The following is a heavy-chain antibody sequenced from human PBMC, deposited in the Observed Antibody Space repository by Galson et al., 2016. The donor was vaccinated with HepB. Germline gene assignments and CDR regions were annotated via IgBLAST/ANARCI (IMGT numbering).Heavy chain of an antibody. CDR3: ATGPNWNKFY. D-gene: IGHD1/OR15-1a*01. Sequence: SVKVSCKASGYTFTTYTMHWVRQAPGQRLEWMGWIYPGNGDTKDSQKCQGRLTITSDTSASTAYMALNSMKSEDTAMYYCATGPNWNKFYWGQGTLVTVSS. J-gene: IGHJ4*02. CDR1: GYTFTTYT. CDR2: IYPGNGDT. V-gene: IGHV1-3*01.